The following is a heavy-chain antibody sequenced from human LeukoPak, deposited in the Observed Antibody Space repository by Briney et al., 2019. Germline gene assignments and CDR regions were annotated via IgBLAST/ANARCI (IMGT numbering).Heavy chain of an antibody. CDR3: ARERIPTYYYGSGSSLFDY. CDR1: GGSISSSRYY. J-gene: IGHJ4*02. CDR2: TYYSGST. D-gene: IGHD3-10*01. Sequence: SETLSLTCTVSGGSISSSRYYWGWIRQPPGKGLEWIGSTYYSGSTYYNPSLKSRVTISVDTSKNQFSLKLSSVTAADTAVYYCARERIPTYYYGSGSSLFDYWGQGTLVTVSS. V-gene: IGHV4-39*07.